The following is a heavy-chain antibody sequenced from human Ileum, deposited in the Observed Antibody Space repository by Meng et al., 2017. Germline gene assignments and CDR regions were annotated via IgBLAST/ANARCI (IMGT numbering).Heavy chain of an antibody. V-gene: IGHV4-4*02. CDR3: VRNDYCSGGTCYPHFDY. CDR1: GDSINSYVW. Sequence: GQLNASGPGRVKPAGTLSLTCAVSGDSINSYVWWSWVRQAPGKGLEWIGDIYPGASINYNPSRKSRVTISADTSKNQFSLSLDSVTAADTAVYYCVRNDYCSGGTCYPHFDYWGQGTLVTVSS. J-gene: IGHJ4*02. CDR2: IYPGASI. D-gene: IGHD2-15*01.